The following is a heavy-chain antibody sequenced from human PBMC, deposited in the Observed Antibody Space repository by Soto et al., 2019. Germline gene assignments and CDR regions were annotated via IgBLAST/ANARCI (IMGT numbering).Heavy chain of an antibody. CDR2: IYYSGST. CDR1: GGSISSGCYY. Sequence: SETLSLTCTVSGGSISSGCYYWSWIRQHPGKGLERIGYIYYSGSTYYNPSLKSRVTISVDTSKNQFSLKLSSVTAADTAVYYCARDRRLITFGGVIVASFDIWGQGTMVTV. CDR3: ARDRRLITFGGVIVASFDI. D-gene: IGHD3-16*02. V-gene: IGHV4-31*03. J-gene: IGHJ3*02.